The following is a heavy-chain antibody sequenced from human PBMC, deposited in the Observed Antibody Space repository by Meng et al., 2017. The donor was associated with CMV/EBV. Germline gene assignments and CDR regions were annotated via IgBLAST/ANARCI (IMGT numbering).Heavy chain of an antibody. CDR1: SYA. D-gene: IGHD2-2*01. J-gene: IGHJ1*01. CDR2: IIPIFGTA. V-gene: IGHV1-69*05. CDR3: ARGMRDCSSTSCYRTGEYFQH. Sequence: SYAISWVRQAPGQGLEWMGGIIPIFGTANYAQKFQGRVTITTDESTSTAYMELSSLRSEDTAVYYCARGMRDCSSTSCYRTGEYFQHWGQGTLVTVSS.